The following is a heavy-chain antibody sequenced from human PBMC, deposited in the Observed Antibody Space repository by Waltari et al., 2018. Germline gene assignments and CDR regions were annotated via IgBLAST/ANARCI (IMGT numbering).Heavy chain of an antibody. Sequence: QVQLQESGPGLVKPSETLSLTCTVSGGSISSYYWSWIRQPPGKGLEWIGYIYYSGSTNYNPSLKSRVTISVYTSKNQFSLKLSAVTAADTAVYYCARNAYYGSGWYDYLGQGTLVTVSS. V-gene: IGHV4-59*01. J-gene: IGHJ4*02. CDR1: GGSISSYY. D-gene: IGHD3-10*01. CDR2: IYYSGST. CDR3: ARNAYYGSGWYDY.